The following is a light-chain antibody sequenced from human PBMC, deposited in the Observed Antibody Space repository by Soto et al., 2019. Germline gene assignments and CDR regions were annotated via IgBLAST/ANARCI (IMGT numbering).Light chain of an antibody. CDR1: QSISSY. Sequence: DIQMTQSPSSLSASGGDRVTLTCRASQSISSYLNWYQQKPGKAPKXLIYAASSLQSGVPSRFSGSGSGTDCTLTISSLQPEDFATYYCQQSYSTPWTFGQGTKVDVK. CDR2: AAS. V-gene: IGKV1-39*01. J-gene: IGKJ1*01. CDR3: QQSYSTPWT.